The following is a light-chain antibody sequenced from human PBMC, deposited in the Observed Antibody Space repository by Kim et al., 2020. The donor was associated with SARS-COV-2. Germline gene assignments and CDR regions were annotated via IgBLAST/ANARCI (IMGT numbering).Light chain of an antibody. Sequence: EIVLTQSPGTLSLAPGERATLSCRASQSVSSSYLAWYQQKPGQAPRLLIYGASSRATGIPDRFSGSGSGTDFTLTISRLEPEDFAVYYFQQYGSSPLTFGGGTKLE. CDR3: QQYGSSPLT. J-gene: IGKJ4*01. CDR2: GAS. V-gene: IGKV3-20*01. CDR1: QSVSSSY.